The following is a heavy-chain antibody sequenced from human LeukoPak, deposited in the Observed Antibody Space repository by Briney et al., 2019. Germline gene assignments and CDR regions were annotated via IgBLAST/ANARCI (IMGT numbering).Heavy chain of an antibody. CDR3: ARDRNTGYGMDV. CDR1: GFTVSSNY. Sequence: LGGSLRLSCAASGFTVSSNYMSWVRQAPGKGLEWVSVIYSGGSTYYADSVKGRFTISRDNSKNTLYLQMNSLRAEDTAMYYCARDRNTGYGMDVWGQGTTVTVSS. J-gene: IGHJ6*02. D-gene: IGHD2-8*02. V-gene: IGHV3-53*01. CDR2: IYSGGST.